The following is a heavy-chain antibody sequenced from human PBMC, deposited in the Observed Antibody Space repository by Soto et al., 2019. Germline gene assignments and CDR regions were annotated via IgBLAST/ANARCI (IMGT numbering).Heavy chain of an antibody. J-gene: IGHJ4*02. CDR1: GYTFTSYA. Sequence: GASVQVSCKASGYTFTSYAMHWVRQAPGQRLEWMGWINAGNGNTKYSQKFQGRVTITRDTSASTAYMELSSLRSEDTAVYYCARVRGLNTYYYDSSGYYDYWGQGTLVTVSS. CDR3: ARVRGLNTYYYDSSGYYDY. CDR2: INAGNGNT. V-gene: IGHV1-3*01. D-gene: IGHD3-22*01.